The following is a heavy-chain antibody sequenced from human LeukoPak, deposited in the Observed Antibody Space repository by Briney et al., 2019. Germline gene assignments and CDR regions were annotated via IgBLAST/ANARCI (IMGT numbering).Heavy chain of an antibody. CDR1: GFPFSSHW. V-gene: IGHV3-7*01. J-gene: IGHJ4*02. Sequence: GGSLRLSCAASGFPFSSHWLSWFRQSPGKGLEWVAHIKQDGSEKYYVDSVKGRFTISRDNARNSQYLQMNSLRAEDTAVYYCASGGGWVFDNWGQGTLVTVSS. CDR2: IKQDGSEK. CDR3: ASGGGWVFDN. D-gene: IGHD6-19*01.